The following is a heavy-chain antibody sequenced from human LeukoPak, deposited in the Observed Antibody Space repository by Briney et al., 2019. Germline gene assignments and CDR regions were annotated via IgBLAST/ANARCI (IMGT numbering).Heavy chain of an antibody. CDR3: ASGQEGGATNWFDP. V-gene: IGHV1-69*04. J-gene: IGHJ5*02. Sequence: SVKVSCKASGGTLSSYAISWVRQAPGQGLEWTGRIIPILGIANYAQKFQGRVTITADKSTNTAYMELSSLRSGDTAVYYCASGQEGGATNWFDPWGQGTLVTVSS. CDR1: GGTLSSYA. D-gene: IGHD1-26*01. CDR2: IIPILGIA.